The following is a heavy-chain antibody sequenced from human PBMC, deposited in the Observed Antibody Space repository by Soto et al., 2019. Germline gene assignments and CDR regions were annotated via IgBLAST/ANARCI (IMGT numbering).Heavy chain of an antibody. D-gene: IGHD2-21*01. CDR3: ARGRGYCGGTNGYLDY. J-gene: IGHJ4*02. CDR1: GFSFSSHS. Sequence: EVQLVESGGGLVQPGGSLRLSCAASGFSFSSHSMKWVRQAPGKGLEWVSYISSSGSTIYYADSVKGRFTISRDNSKNSLYLQMNSLRDDDTAVYYCARGRGYCGGTNGYLDYWGQGALGTVSS. V-gene: IGHV3-48*02. CDR2: ISSSGSTI.